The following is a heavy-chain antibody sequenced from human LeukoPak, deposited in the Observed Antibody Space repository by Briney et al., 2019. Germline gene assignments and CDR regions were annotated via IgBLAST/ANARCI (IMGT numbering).Heavy chain of an antibody. D-gene: IGHD3-3*01. CDR1: GFTFSSYS. CDR3: ARGPQLRFLEWLYFDY. CDR2: ISSGSSTI. V-gene: IGHV3-48*01. Sequence: GGSLRLSCAASGFTFSSYSMNWVRQAPGKGLEWVSYISSGSSTIYYADSVKGRFTISRDNAKNSLYLQMNSLRAEDTAVYYCARGPQLRFLEWLYFDYWGQGTLVTVSS. J-gene: IGHJ4*02.